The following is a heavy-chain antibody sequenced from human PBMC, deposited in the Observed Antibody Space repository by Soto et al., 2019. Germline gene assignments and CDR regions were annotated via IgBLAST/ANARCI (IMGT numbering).Heavy chain of an antibody. CDR3: AKDLEETTVVADYFQH. J-gene: IGHJ1*01. D-gene: IGHD4-17*01. V-gene: IGHV3-23*01. CDR2: ISGSGGST. Sequence: EVQLLESGGGLVQPGGSLRLSCAASGFTFSTYAMSWVRQAPGKGLEWVSTISGSGGSTFYADSVKGRFTISRDNSKNTLFLQMSSLRAEDTAVYYCAKDLEETTVVADYFQHWGQGTLVTVSS. CDR1: GFTFSTYA.